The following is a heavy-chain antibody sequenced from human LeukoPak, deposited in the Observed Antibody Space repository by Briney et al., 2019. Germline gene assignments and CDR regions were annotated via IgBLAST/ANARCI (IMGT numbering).Heavy chain of an antibody. CDR2: INKDGSEK. CDR3: ARDKVTY. J-gene: IGHJ4*02. CDR1: GFTFSNYY. V-gene: IGHV3-7*01. Sequence: GGSLRLSCAASGFTFSNYYMSWVRQAPGKGLEWVAHINKDGSEKYYVDSVKGRFTISRDNAKNSLYLQTNSLRVEDTAVYYCARDKVTYWGRGTLVTVSS.